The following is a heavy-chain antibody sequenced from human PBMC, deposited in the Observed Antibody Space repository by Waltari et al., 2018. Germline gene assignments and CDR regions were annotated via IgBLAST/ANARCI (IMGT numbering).Heavy chain of an antibody. Sequence: QMQLVESGGGVVQPGGSLRPSCAASGFPFSGYNMYWVRQAPGKGLEWVTLISNDGSSIHYADSVKARFFISRDNSKNALYLQLNSLRTDDTAVYYCARGDYGMDVWGQGTTVTVSS. CDR1: GFPFSGYN. J-gene: IGHJ6*02. V-gene: IGHV3-30*04. CDR2: ISNDGSSI. CDR3: ARGDYGMDV.